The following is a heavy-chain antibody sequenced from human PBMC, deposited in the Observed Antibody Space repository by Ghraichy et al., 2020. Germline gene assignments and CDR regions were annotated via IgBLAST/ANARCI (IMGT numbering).Heavy chain of an antibody. V-gene: IGHV3-7*03. D-gene: IGHD6-13*01. CDR2: IKQDGSVK. CDR1: GFTFSSYW. CDR3: ARLYSELSRWFDP. J-gene: IGHJ5*02. Sequence: GGSLRLSCAASGFTFSSYWMSWVRQAPGTGLEWVANIKQDGSVKYCVDSVKGRFTISRDNAKNSLYLEMNRLRADDTAVYYCARLYSELSRWFDPWGQGSLVTVSS.